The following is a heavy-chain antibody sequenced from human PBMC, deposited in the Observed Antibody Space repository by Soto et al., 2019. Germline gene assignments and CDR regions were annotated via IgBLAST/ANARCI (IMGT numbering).Heavy chain of an antibody. CDR1: GFIFSSYS. Sequence: PGGSLRLSCAASGFIFSSYSMSWVRQAPGKGLEWVSGFRTGGDDGTTYYADSVKGRFTISRDNSKNTLFLQMNSLRAEDTAIYYCAKKVNSGPGSQYFDYWGQGTLVTVS. D-gene: IGHD3-10*01. CDR2: FRTGGDDGTT. V-gene: IGHV3-23*01. CDR3: AKKVNSGPGSQYFDY. J-gene: IGHJ4*02.